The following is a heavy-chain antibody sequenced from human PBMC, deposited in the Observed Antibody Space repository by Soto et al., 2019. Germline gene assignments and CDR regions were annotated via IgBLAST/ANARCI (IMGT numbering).Heavy chain of an antibody. V-gene: IGHV4-34*01. D-gene: IGHD2-15*01. Sequence: TSETLSLTCAVYGGSFSGYYWSWIRQPPGKGLEWIGEINHSGSTNYNPSLKSRVTISVDTSKNQFSLKLSSVTAADTAVYYCARGDRYCSGGSCYSVYFQHWGQGTLVTVSS. CDR3: ARGDRYCSGGSCYSVYFQH. J-gene: IGHJ1*01. CDR2: INHSGST. CDR1: GGSFSGYY.